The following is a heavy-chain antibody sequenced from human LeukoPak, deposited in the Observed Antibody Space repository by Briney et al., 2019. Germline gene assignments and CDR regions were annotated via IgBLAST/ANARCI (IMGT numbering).Heavy chain of an antibody. CDR2: IKPDGSAT. CDR3: ARGGGSSS. V-gene: IGHV3-7*01. Sequence: GGSLRLTCAASGFSLSNFWMSWVRQAPGKGLEWVANIKPDGSATNYVDSVKGRFTISRDNAKNSLDLQMNSLRAEDTVVFYCARGGGSSSWGEGSLVTVSS. D-gene: IGHD6-6*01. CDR1: GFSLSNFW. J-gene: IGHJ5*02.